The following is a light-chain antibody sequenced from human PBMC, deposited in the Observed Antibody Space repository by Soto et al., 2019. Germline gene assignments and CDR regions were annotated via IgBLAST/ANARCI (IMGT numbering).Light chain of an antibody. CDR1: QSVSGSY. Sequence: EIVLTQSPGNLSLSPGERATLSCRASQSVSGSYLAWYQQKPGQAPRLLIYAASSRATGIPDRFSGSGSGTDSTLTISRLEHEDFAVYYCQQYGGSRTFGQGTKVEIK. CDR2: AAS. V-gene: IGKV3-20*01. CDR3: QQYGGSRT. J-gene: IGKJ1*01.